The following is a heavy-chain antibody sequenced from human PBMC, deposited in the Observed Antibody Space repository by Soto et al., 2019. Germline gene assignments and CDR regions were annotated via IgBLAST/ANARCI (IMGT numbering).Heavy chain of an antibody. CDR1: VCKCIDLG. CDR3: ARETQWLNWFDP. D-gene: IGHD6-19*01. J-gene: IGHJ5*02. V-gene: IGHV3-11*04. Sequence: VASQRLSGAASVCKCIDLGVHCIINAPGKGLEWVSYISSDSTIYYADSVKGRFTISRDNAKNSLYLQMNSLRAEDTAVYYCARETQWLNWFDPWGQGNLVTVSS. CDR2: ISSDSTI.